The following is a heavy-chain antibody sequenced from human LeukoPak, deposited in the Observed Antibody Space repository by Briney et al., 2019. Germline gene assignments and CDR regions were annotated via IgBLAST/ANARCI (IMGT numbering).Heavy chain of an antibody. CDR2: IKQDGSDK. J-gene: IGHJ4*01. Sequence: GGSLRLSCAVSGFTFSDYWMNWVRQAPGKGLELVASIKQDGSDKSYVDSVKGRFTISRDNAKNSLYLQMSSLRVEDTAVYYCARDGTAAGLYFDLWGQGTLVTVSS. V-gene: IGHV3-7*01. CDR3: ARDGTAAGLYFDL. CDR1: GFTFSDYW. D-gene: IGHD6-13*01.